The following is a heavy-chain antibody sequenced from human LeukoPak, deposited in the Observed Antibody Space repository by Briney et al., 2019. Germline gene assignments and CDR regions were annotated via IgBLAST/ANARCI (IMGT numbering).Heavy chain of an antibody. CDR3: ARGRRLVTHRNVYLDY. V-gene: IGHV3-30*04. CDR2: ISYDGSNE. Sequence: GRSLRLSCAASGFTFSSYAMHWVRQAPGKGLEWVAVISYDGSNEYYADSVKGRLTISRDNSKNTLYLQMNSLRAEDTAVYYCARGRRLVTHRNVYLDYWGQGTLVTVSS. CDR1: GFTFSSYA. D-gene: IGHD4-17*01. J-gene: IGHJ4*02.